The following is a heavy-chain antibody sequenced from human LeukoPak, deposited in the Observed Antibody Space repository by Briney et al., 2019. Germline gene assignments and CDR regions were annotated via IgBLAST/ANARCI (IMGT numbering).Heavy chain of an antibody. V-gene: IGHV3-73*01. D-gene: IGHD3-22*01. J-gene: IGHJ3*02. CDR3: TRPLDYDSSGPDAFDI. CDR2: IRSKANSYAT. Sequence: GGSLKLSCAASGFTFSGSAMHWVRQASGKGLEWVGRIRSKANSYATLYAASVKGRFTISRDDSKNTAYLQMNSLKTEDTAVYYCTRPLDYDSSGPDAFDIWGQGTMVTVSS. CDR1: GFTFSGSA.